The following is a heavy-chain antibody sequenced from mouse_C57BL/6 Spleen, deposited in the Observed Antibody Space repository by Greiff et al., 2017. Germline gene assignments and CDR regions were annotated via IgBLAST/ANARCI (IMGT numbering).Heavy chain of an antibody. J-gene: IGHJ4*01. CDR1: GYTFTSYW. Sequence: VQLQQSGAELVKPGASVKMSCKASGYTFTSYWITWVKQRPGQGLEWIGDIYPGSGSTNYNEKFKSKATLTVDTSSSTAYMQLSSLTSEDSAVYYCARSGRDYYGSSYAMDYWGQGTSVTVSS. V-gene: IGHV1-55*01. D-gene: IGHD1-1*01. CDR3: ARSGRDYYGSSYAMDY. CDR2: IYPGSGST.